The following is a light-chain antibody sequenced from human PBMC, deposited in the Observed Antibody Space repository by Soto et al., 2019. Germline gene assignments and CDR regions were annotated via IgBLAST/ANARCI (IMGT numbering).Light chain of an antibody. V-gene: IGKV3-20*01. CDR2: GAA. J-gene: IGKJ2*01. CDR1: QSISSNY. Sequence: EIVLTQSPGTLSLSPGERATLSCRASQSISSNYLAWYQQKPGQAPRLLIYGAASRATGIPDRFSGSGSGTDFTLTISRLEPEDFAVYYCQQYGSSPVTFGQGTKLEIK. CDR3: QQYGSSPVT.